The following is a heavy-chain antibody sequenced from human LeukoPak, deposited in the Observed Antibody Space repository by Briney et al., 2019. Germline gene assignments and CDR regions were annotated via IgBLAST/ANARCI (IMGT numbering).Heavy chain of an antibody. D-gene: IGHD2-2*02. CDR3: ARDRSGLNCSSTSCYTPFYYYYMDV. CDR1: GFTFSSYS. CDR2: ISSSSSYI. Sequence: GGSLRLSCAASGFTFSSYSMNWVRQAPGKGLEWVSSISSSSSYIYYADSVKGRFTISRDNAKNSLYLQMNSLRAEDTAVYYCARDRSGLNCSSTSCYTPFYYYYMDVWGKGTTVTVSS. J-gene: IGHJ6*03. V-gene: IGHV3-21*01.